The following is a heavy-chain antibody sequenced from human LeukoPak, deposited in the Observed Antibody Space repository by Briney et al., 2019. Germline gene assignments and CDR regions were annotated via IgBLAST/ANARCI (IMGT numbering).Heavy chain of an antibody. Sequence: GASVKVSCKASGGTFISYAISWVRQAPGQGLEWMGGIIPIFGTANYAQKFQGRVTITADESTSTAYMELRSLRSDDTAVYYCARANGDSSYFDYWGQGTLATVSS. V-gene: IGHV1-69*13. CDR2: IIPIFGTA. D-gene: IGHD4-17*01. CDR3: ARANGDSSYFDY. CDR1: GGTFISYA. J-gene: IGHJ4*02.